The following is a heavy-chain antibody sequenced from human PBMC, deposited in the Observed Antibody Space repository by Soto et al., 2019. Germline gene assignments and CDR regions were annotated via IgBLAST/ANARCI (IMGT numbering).Heavy chain of an antibody. CDR1: GGSISSGDYY. Sequence: SETLSLTCTVSGGSISSGDYYWSWIRQPPGKGLEWIGYIYYSGSTYYNPSLKSRVTISVDTSKNQFSLKLSSVTAADTAVYYCARGLVVVTPADYWGQGTLVTVSS. CDR3: ARGLVVVTPADY. V-gene: IGHV4-30-4*01. CDR2: IYYSGST. D-gene: IGHD3-22*01. J-gene: IGHJ4*02.